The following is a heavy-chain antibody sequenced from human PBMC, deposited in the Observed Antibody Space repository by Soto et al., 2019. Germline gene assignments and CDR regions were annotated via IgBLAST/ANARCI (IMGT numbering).Heavy chain of an antibody. CDR1: GFTFRSHW. D-gene: IGHD3-22*01. J-gene: IGHJ4*02. Sequence: ESGGGLVQPGGSLRLSCAASGFTFRSHWMSWVRQAPGKGLEWVANIKQDGSEKYYVDSVKGRVTISRDNAKNSLYLQMNSLRGEDTAVYYCGRADYYDSSGYYCGNWGQGTLVTVSS. V-gene: IGHV3-7*04. CDR3: GRADYYDSSGYYCGN. CDR2: IKQDGSEK.